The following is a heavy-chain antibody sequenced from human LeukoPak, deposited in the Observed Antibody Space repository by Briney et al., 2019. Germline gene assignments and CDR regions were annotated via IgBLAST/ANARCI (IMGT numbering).Heavy chain of an antibody. CDR2: IYYSGST. V-gene: IGHV4-31*03. Sequence: SQTLSLTCTVSGGSISSGGYHWSWIRQHPGKGLEWIGYIYYSGSTYYNPSLKSRVSMSADTSKNQFSLKLSSVTAADTAVYYCASGRGPDYFATSGVDYWGQGTLVTVSS. CDR3: ASGRGPDYFATSGVDY. CDR1: GGSISSGGYH. J-gene: IGHJ4*02. D-gene: IGHD3-22*01.